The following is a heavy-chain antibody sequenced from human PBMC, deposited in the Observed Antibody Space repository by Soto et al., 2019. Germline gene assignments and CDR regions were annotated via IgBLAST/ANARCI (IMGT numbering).Heavy chain of an antibody. CDR3: ALRDRGDFWSGYSLDYYYYGMDV. CDR1: GGTFSSYA. J-gene: IGHJ6*02. V-gene: IGHV1-69*13. Sequence: VKVSCKASGGTFSSYAISWVRQAPGQGLEWMGGIIPIFGTASYAQKFQGRVTITADESTSTAYMELSSLRSEDTAVYYCALRDRGDFWSGYSLDYYYYGMDVWGQGTTVTVSS. D-gene: IGHD3-3*01. CDR2: IIPIFGTA.